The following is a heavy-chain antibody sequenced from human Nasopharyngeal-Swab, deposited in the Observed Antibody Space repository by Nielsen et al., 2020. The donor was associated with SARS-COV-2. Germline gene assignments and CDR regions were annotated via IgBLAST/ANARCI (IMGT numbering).Heavy chain of an antibody. J-gene: IGHJ3*02. CDR2: ISYEGSKK. CDR1: GFSFNNYG. Sequence: GGSLRLSCTASGFSFNNYGMHWFRQAPGKGLEWVAAISYEGSKKKYAEFVEGRFTISRDYSKNTLFLQMNSLRPEDTAMYYCAKANSLFWFGQFKNDGFDIWGRGTLVAVSS. CDR3: AKANSLFWFGQFKNDGFDI. V-gene: IGHV3-30*18. D-gene: IGHD3-10*01.